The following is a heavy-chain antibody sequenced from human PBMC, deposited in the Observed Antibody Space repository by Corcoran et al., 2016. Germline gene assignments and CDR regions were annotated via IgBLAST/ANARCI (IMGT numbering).Heavy chain of an antibody. CDR2: IYSVGTT. Sequence: VQLVESGGGLIQPGESLRLSCAASGFAVSSKYMSWVRQAPGKGLEWVSVIYSVGTTTYADSVRGRFPVARDNPKNTLCLKMNTLRAEDSAVCYCARETGDLSSGWYFDLWGRGTLVTVSS. CDR1: GFAVSSKY. V-gene: IGHV3-53*01. J-gene: IGHJ2*01. D-gene: IGHD7-27*01. CDR3: ARETGDLSSGWYFDL.